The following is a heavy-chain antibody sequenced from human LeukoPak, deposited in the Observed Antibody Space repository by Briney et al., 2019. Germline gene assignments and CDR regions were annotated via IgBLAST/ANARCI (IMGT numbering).Heavy chain of an antibody. D-gene: IGHD1-26*01. CDR2: IYYSGGT. J-gene: IGHJ4*02. CDR1: GGSVSSSSYY. V-gene: IGHV4-39*01. CDR3: ARHSGSYYQPLDY. Sequence: SETLSLTCSVSGGSVSSSSYYWRWMRQPPGKGLEWIGSIYYSGGTYYNPSLKSRVIISVDTSKNQFSLKVSSVTAADTAVYYCARHSGSYYQPLDYWGQGTLVTVSS.